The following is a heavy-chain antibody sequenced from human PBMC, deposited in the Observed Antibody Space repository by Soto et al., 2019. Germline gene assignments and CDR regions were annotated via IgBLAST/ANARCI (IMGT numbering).Heavy chain of an antibody. CDR3: AREDYDFWICPNTITYYYGMDV. V-gene: IGHV1-3*01. Sequence: ASVKVSCKASGYTFTSYAMHWVRQAPGQRLEWMGWINAGNGNTKYSQKFQGRVTITRDTSASTAYMELSSLRSEDTAVYYCAREDYDFWICPNTITYYYGMDVWGQGTTVTVSS. CDR1: GYTFTSYA. CDR2: INAGNGNT. D-gene: IGHD3-3*01. J-gene: IGHJ6*02.